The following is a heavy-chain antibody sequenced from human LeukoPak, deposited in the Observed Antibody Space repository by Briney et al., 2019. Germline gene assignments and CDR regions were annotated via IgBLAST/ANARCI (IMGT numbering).Heavy chain of an antibody. CDR1: GNTFISYT. Sequence: GASVKVSCKASGNTFISYTMHWVRQAPGQRLEWMGWINAGNGNTKYSQKFQGRVTITRDTSANTAYMELSSLRSEDTAVHYCARETAYKIDYWGQGTLVTVSS. J-gene: IGHJ4*02. V-gene: IGHV1-3*01. CDR2: INAGNGNT. CDR3: ARETAYKIDY. D-gene: IGHD5-24*01.